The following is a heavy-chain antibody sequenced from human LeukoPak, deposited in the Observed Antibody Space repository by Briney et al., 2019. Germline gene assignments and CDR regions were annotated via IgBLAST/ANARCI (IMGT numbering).Heavy chain of an antibody. Sequence: SVKVSCKASGGTFSSYAISWVRQAPGQGLEWMGGIIPIFGTANYAQKFQGRVTITADESTSTAYMELSSLRSEDTAVYYCARDSVGRITMVRGAPRYYYYYMDVWGKGTTVTISS. CDR3: ARDSVGRITMVRGAPRYYYYYMDV. V-gene: IGHV1-69*13. CDR2: IIPIFGTA. CDR1: GGTFSSYA. D-gene: IGHD3-10*01. J-gene: IGHJ6*03.